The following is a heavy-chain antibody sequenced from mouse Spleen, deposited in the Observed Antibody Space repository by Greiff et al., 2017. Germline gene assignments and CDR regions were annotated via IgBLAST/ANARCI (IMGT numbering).Heavy chain of an antibody. D-gene: IGHD3-3*01. CDR1: GYTFTSYW. J-gene: IGHJ4*01. CDR2: IDPSDSET. V-gene: IGHV1-52*01. Sequence: QVQLKQSGAELVRPGSSVKLSCKASGYTFTSYWMHWVKQRPIQGLEWIGNIDPSDSETHYNQKFKDKATLTVDKSSSTAYMQLSSLTSEDSAVYYCARGRYAMDYWGQGTSVTVSS. CDR3: ARGRYAMDY.